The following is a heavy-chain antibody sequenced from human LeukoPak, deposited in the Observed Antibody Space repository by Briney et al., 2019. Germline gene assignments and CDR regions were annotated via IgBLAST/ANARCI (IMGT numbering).Heavy chain of an antibody. CDR1: GGSISSGSYD. Sequence: PSETLSLTCTVSGGSISSGSYDWSWIRQPAGKGLEWIGRISTSGTTTNYNPSLKSRVTISVDTSKNQFSLNLTSVTAADTAVYHCARFTPQGYGWGGYNRFDPWGQGTLVTVSS. J-gene: IGHJ5*02. CDR3: ARFTPQGYGWGGYNRFDP. V-gene: IGHV4-61*02. CDR2: ISTSGTTT. D-gene: IGHD3-16*01.